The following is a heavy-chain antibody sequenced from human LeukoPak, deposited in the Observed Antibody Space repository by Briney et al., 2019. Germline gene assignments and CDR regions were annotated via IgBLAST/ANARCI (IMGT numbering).Heavy chain of an antibody. CDR2: ISSSGSTI. CDR1: GFTFSSYE. V-gene: IGHV3-48*03. D-gene: IGHD1-1*01. Sequence: PGGSLRLSCAASGFTFSSYEMNWVRQAPGKGLEWVSYISSSGSTIYYADSVKGRFTISRDNAKNSLYLQMNSLRAEDTAVYYCARDSPQLNYYFDYWGQGTLVTVPS. CDR3: ARDSPQLNYYFDY. J-gene: IGHJ4*02.